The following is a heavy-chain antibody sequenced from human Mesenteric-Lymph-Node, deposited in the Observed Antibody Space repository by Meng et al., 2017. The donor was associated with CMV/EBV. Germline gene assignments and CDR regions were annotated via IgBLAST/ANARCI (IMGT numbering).Heavy chain of an antibody. Sequence: GESLKISCAASGFNFNVYNMNWVRLAPGKGLERVASISFSSGYTYYAASLQGRFTISRDSAKNSVYLHMKNLTAGDTAVYYCARDAWTGSAPMDYWGQGTLVTVSS. CDR1: GFNFNVYN. D-gene: IGHD3/OR15-3a*01. CDR3: ARDAWTGSAPMDY. CDR2: ISFSSGYT. J-gene: IGHJ4*02. V-gene: IGHV3-21*01.